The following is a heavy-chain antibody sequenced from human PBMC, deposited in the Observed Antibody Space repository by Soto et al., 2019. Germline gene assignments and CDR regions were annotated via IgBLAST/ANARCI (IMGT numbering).Heavy chain of an antibody. Sequence: QVQLQESGPGLVKPSETLSLTCTVSGGSISSYYWSWIRQPPGKGLEWIGFIFYSGSTSYNPSPKRRVTISIATSESQFSLKLNSVTAADTAVYYCASMIGDPVLSFDSWGQGTLVAVSS. J-gene: IGHJ5*01. D-gene: IGHD3-10*02. CDR1: GGSISSYY. CDR3: ASMIGDPVLSFDS. V-gene: IGHV4-59*01. CDR2: IFYSGST.